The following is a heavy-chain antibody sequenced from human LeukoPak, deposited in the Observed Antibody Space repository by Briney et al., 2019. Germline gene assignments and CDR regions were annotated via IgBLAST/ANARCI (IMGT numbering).Heavy chain of an antibody. CDR3: ARGDGYNFFDY. V-gene: IGHV3-53*01. Sequence: PGGSLRLSCAVSGFSVTINYMSWVRQAPGKGLEWVSVFYVGGATYYADSVKGRFTISRDNSENTLYLQMKSLRGEDTAVYYCARGDGYNFFDYWGQGTLVTVSS. D-gene: IGHD5-24*01. CDR1: GFSVTINY. J-gene: IGHJ4*02. CDR2: FYVGGAT.